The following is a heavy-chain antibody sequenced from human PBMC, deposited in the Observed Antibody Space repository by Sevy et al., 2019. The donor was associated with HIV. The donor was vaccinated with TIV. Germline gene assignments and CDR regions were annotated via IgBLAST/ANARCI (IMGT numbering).Heavy chain of an antibody. D-gene: IGHD2-2*01. Sequence: ASVKVSCKASGYTFTSYDINWVRQATGQGLEWMGWMNPNSGNTGYAQKFQGRVTMTRNTSISTAYMELGSLRSEDTAVYYCAREGVVPAAYYYYGMDVWGQGTTVTVSS. CDR2: MNPNSGNT. J-gene: IGHJ6*02. CDR1: GYTFTSYD. V-gene: IGHV1-8*01. CDR3: AREGVVPAAYYYYGMDV.